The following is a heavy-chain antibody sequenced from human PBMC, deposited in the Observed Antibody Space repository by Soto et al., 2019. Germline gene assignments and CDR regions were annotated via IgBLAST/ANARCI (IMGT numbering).Heavy chain of an antibody. V-gene: IGHV3-7*01. J-gene: IGHJ6*02. Sequence: GGSLRLSCAASGFTFSSYWMSWVRQAPRKGLEWVANIKQDGSEKYYVDSVKGRFTISRDNAKNSLYLQMNSLRAEDTAVYYCARDRYSYYDFWSGSLPYYYYGMDVWGQGTTVTVSS. D-gene: IGHD3-3*01. CDR1: GFTFSSYW. CDR2: IKQDGSEK. CDR3: ARDRYSYYDFWSGSLPYYYYGMDV.